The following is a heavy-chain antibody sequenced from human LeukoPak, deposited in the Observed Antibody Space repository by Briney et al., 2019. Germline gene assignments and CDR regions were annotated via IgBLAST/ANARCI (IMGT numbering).Heavy chain of an antibody. J-gene: IGHJ2*01. CDR3: ARKDGYFDL. CDR2: ISRGGGTI. CDR1: GFTFSSYA. V-gene: IGHV3-23*01. Sequence: GGSLRLSCAASGFTFSSYAMSWVRQAPGKGLDWVSGISRGGGTIYYADSVKGRFTISRDNSKSTLYLEMNSLRAEDTAVYFCARKDGYFDLWGRGTLVTVSS.